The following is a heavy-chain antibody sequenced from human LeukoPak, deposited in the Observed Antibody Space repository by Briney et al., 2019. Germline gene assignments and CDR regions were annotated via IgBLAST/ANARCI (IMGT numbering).Heavy chain of an antibody. Sequence: ASVKVSCKASEYTFTSTVMHWVRQAPGQRLEWMGWINAGNGNTKYSQKFQGRVTITRDTSTSTAYMELRSLRSDDTAVYYCARTDEYSGRPEADYWGQGTLVTVSS. CDR2: INAGNGNT. D-gene: IGHD1-26*01. J-gene: IGHJ4*02. V-gene: IGHV1-3*01. CDR3: ARTDEYSGRPEADY. CDR1: EYTFTSTV.